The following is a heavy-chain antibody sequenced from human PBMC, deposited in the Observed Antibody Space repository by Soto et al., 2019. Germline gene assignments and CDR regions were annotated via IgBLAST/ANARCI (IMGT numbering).Heavy chain of an antibody. CDR2: VSYSGST. J-gene: IGHJ3*02. D-gene: IGHD2-15*01. V-gene: IGHV4-31*03. CDR3: ARGLYCSGGSCHSNSGAFDI. Sequence: QVQLQESGPGLVQPSQTLSLSCTVSGGSISSGGYYWNWIRQHPGEGLEWIGSVSYSGSTYYNRSLKRRTTRSVDTSRNHFSLRMSSVTAADTAVYYCARGLYCSGGSCHSNSGAFDIWGQGTMVTVSS. CDR1: GGSISSGGYY.